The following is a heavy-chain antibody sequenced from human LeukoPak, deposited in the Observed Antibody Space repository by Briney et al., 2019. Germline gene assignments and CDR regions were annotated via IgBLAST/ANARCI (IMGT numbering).Heavy chain of an antibody. CDR3: ARDPGDCSGGSCWSNI. CDR2: INTDGSST. V-gene: IGHV3-74*01. J-gene: IGHJ3*02. CDR1: GFTFSTYW. D-gene: IGHD2-15*01. Sequence: SGGSLRLSCAASGFTFSTYWMHWVRQAPGKGLVWVSRINTDGSSTYYADPVKGRFTISRENSKNTLYVQMNSLRVEDTAVYYCARDPGDCSGGSCWSNIWGQGTMVTVSS.